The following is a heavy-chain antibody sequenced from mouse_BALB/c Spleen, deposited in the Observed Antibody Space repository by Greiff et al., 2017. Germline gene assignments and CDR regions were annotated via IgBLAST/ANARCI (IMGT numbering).Heavy chain of an antibody. V-gene: IGHV5-17*02. Sequence: EVQLVESGGGLVQPGGSRKLSCAASGFTFSSFGMHWVRQAPEKGLEWVAYISSGSSTIYYADTVKGRFTISRDNPKNTLFLQMTSLRSEDTAMYYCARSRRLRCYYAMDYWGQGTSVTVSS. CDR3: ARSRRLRCYYAMDY. D-gene: IGHD1-2*01. CDR2: ISSGSSTI. CDR1: GFTFSSFG. J-gene: IGHJ4*01.